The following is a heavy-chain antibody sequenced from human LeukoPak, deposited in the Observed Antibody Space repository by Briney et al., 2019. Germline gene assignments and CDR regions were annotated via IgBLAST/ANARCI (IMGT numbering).Heavy chain of an antibody. Sequence: PGGSLRLSCAASGFTFDDYGMSWVRQAPGKGPEWVSGINWNGGSTGYADSVKGRFTISRDNAKNSLYLQMNSLRAEDTALYYCARGYYYDSSGYFNYAFDYWGQGTLVTVSS. CDR3: ARGYYYDSSGYFNYAFDY. D-gene: IGHD3-22*01. J-gene: IGHJ4*02. CDR2: INWNGGST. V-gene: IGHV3-20*04. CDR1: GFTFDDYG.